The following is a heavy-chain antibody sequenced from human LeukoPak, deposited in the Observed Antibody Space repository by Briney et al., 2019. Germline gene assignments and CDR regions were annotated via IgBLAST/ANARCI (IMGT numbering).Heavy chain of an antibody. D-gene: IGHD2-15*01. CDR2: IKDKPNSYAT. Sequence: PGGSLRLSCAASGFTFSGSAMHWVRQASGKGLEWVGRIKDKPNSYATAYAASVRGRFTISRDDLKKTAYLQMNSLKTEDTAVYYCTRLRNINCSGGSCYFDYWGPGTLVTVSS. CDR1: GFTFSGSA. CDR3: TRLRNINCSGGSCYFDY. V-gene: IGHV3-73*01. J-gene: IGHJ4*02.